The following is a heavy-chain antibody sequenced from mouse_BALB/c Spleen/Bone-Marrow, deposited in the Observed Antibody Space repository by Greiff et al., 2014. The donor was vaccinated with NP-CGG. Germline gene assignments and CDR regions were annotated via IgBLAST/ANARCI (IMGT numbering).Heavy chain of an antibody. Sequence: VQLQQSGAELARPGASAKLSCKASGYTFTSYWMQWVKQRPGQGLEWIGAIYPGDGDTRYTQKFRGKATLTADKSSNTAYMQLSSLTSEDSAVYFCASPYGNYDAMDYWGQGTSVTVSS. V-gene: IGHV1-87*01. J-gene: IGHJ4*01. D-gene: IGHD2-1*01. CDR2: IYPGDGDT. CDR3: ASPYGNYDAMDY. CDR1: GYTFTSYW.